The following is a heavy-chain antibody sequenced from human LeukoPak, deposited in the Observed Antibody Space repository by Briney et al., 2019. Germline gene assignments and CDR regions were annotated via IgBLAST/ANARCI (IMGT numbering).Heavy chain of an antibody. CDR1: GYTFTSYG. CDR2: ISAYNGNT. V-gene: IGHV1-18*01. CDR3: AIVQYTLLPGYLNYMEV. Sequence: ASVKVSCKASGYTFTSYGLSWVRQAPGQGLEWMGWISAYNGNTNYAQKLQGRVTMTTDTSTSTAYMELRSLRSDDTAVYYCAIVQYTLLPGYLNYMEVWGKGTTVTISS. D-gene: IGHD3-9*01. J-gene: IGHJ6*03.